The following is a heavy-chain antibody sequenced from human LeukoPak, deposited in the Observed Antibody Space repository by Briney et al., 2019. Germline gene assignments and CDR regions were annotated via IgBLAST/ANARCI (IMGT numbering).Heavy chain of an antibody. Sequence: GESLKISCAASGFTFSSYSMNWVRQAPGKGLEWVSSISSSSSYIYYADSVKGRFTISRDNAKNSLYLQMNSLRAEDTAVYYCARVLSAAGFDFDYWGQGTLVTVSS. J-gene: IGHJ4*02. CDR1: GFTFSSYS. V-gene: IGHV3-21*01. D-gene: IGHD3-10*01. CDR2: ISSSSSYI. CDR3: ARVLSAAGFDFDY.